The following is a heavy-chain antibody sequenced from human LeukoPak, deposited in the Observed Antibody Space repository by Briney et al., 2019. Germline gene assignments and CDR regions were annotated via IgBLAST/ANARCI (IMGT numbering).Heavy chain of an antibody. CDR1: GGSFSGYY. V-gene: IGHV4-34*01. Sequence: SETLSLTCAVYGGSFSGYYWSWIRQRPGKGLEWIGEINHSGSTNYNPSLKSRVTISVDTSKNQFSLKLSSVTAADTAVYYCARVANKGIAVAGTRARGYFDYWGQGTLVTVSS. J-gene: IGHJ4*02. CDR2: INHSGST. CDR3: ARVANKGIAVAGTRARGYFDY. D-gene: IGHD6-19*01.